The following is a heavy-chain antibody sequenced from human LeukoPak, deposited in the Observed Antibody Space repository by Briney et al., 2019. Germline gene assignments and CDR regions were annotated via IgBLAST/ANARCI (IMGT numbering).Heavy chain of an antibody. V-gene: IGHV3-13*01. J-gene: IGHJ5*02. CDR1: GFTFSSYD. CDR3: ARGYCSSTSCRHTNWFDP. CDR2: IGTAGDT. D-gene: IGHD2-2*01. Sequence: TGGSLRLSCAASGFTFSSYDMHWVRQATGKGLEWVSAIGTAGDTYYPGSVKSRFTISRENAKNSLYLQMNSLRAEDTAVYYCARGYCSSTSCRHTNWFDPWGQGTLVTVSS.